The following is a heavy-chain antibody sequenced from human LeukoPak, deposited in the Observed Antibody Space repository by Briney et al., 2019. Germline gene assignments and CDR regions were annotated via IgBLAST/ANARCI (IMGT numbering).Heavy chain of an antibody. D-gene: IGHD6-13*01. CDR2: IYYSGTT. Sequence: SETLSLTCTVSGGSITSSSSYWGWIRQPPGKGLEWIGSIYYSGTTYYNPSLKSRVIIPVDTSKNQFSLKLRSVTAADTAVYYCARHLEGIAAAGVIDYWGQGTLVTVSS. J-gene: IGHJ4*02. CDR1: GGSITSSSSY. CDR3: ARHLEGIAAAGVIDY. V-gene: IGHV4-39*01.